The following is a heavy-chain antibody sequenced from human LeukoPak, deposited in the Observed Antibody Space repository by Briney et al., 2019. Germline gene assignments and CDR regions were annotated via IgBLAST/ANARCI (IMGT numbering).Heavy chain of an antibody. J-gene: IGHJ4*02. CDR3: ATTVLEWLFPLTPLHY. Sequence: ASVKVSCKASGYTFTGYYMHWVRQAPGQGLEWMGWINPNSGGTNYAQKFQGRVTMTRDTSISTAYMELSRLRSDDTAVYYCATTVLEWLFPLTPLHYWGQGTLVTVSS. CDR2: INPNSGGT. D-gene: IGHD3-3*01. V-gene: IGHV1-2*02. CDR1: GYTFTGYY.